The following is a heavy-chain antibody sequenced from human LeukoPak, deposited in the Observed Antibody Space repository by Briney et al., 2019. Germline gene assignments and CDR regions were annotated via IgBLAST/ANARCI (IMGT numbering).Heavy chain of an antibody. V-gene: IGHV3-74*01. D-gene: IGHD3-10*01. CDR2: INSDGSST. CDR3: ARAFRGLWFGERADY. J-gene: IGHJ4*02. CDR1: GFTFSSYW. Sequence: GGSLRLSCAASGFTFSSYWMHWVRQAPEKGLAWVSRINSDGSSTSYADSVKGRFTISRDKAKNTLYLQMNSLRAEDTAVYYCARAFRGLWFGERADYWGQGTLVTVSS.